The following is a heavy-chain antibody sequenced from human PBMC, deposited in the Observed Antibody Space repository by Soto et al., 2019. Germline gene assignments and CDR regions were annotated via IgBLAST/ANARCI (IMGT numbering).Heavy chain of an antibody. CDR3: ARAPALEIVVVVALYGYYFYY. J-gene: IGHJ4*02. CDR2: INHSGST. V-gene: IGHV4-34*01. CDR1: GGSFSGYY. Sequence: QVQLQQWGAGLLKPSETLSLTCAVYGGSFSGYYWSWIRQPPGKGLEWIGEINHSGSTNYNPSLKSRVTISVDTSNNQFSLKLSSVTAADTAVYYCARAPALEIVVVVALYGYYFYYWGQGTLVTVSS. D-gene: IGHD2-15*01.